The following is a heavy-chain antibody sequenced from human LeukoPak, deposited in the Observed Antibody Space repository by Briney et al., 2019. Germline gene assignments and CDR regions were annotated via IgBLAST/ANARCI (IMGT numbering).Heavy chain of an antibody. V-gene: IGHV7-4-1*02. D-gene: IGHD1-26*01. CDR1: GYTFASYA. J-gene: IGHJ2*01. Sequence: ASVKVSCKASGYTFASYAMNWVRQAPGQGLEWMGWINTNTGNPTYAQGFTGRFVFSLDTSVSTAYLQISSLKAEDTAVYYCARDLEEYSGSYPYFDLWGRGTLVTVSS. CDR2: INTNTGNP. CDR3: ARDLEEYSGSYPYFDL.